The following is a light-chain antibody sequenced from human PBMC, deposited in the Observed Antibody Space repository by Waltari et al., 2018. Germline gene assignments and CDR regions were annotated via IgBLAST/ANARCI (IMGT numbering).Light chain of an antibody. CDR3: SSYTGRTVI. Sequence: QSALTQPPSASGSPEQSVTISCTGTSSDVGRYDFVSWYQQHPGRVPKLIIFDVTKRPSGVPDRFTGSKSANTASLTVSGLQAEDEADYYCSSYTGRTVIFGGGTK. V-gene: IGLV2-8*01. CDR1: SSDVGRYDF. J-gene: IGLJ2*01. CDR2: DVT.